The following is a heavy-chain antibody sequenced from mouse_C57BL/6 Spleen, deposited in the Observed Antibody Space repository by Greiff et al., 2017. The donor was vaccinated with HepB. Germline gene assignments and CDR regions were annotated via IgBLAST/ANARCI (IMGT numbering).Heavy chain of an antibody. D-gene: IGHD1-1*01. CDR1: GYSFTGYY. V-gene: IGHV1-42*01. CDR2: INPSTGGT. Sequence: EVQLKESGPELVKPGASVKISCKASGYSFTGYYMNWVKQSPEKSLEWIGEINPSTGGTTYNQKFKAKATLTVDKSSSTAYMQLKSLTSEDSAVYYCARGGTTVPFDYWGQGTTLTVSS. CDR3: ARGGTTVPFDY. J-gene: IGHJ2*01.